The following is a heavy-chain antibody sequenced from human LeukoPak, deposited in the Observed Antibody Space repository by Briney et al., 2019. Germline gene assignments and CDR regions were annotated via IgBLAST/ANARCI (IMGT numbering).Heavy chain of an antibody. CDR1: GYTFTIYD. Sequence: ASVKVSCKASGYTFTIYDINWVRQATGQGLEWMVWMNPNSGNTGYAQKFQGRVTMTRNTSISTAYMELSSLRSEDTAVYYCARGNSDTYGVLFDYWGQGTLVTVSS. D-gene: IGHD4-17*01. CDR2: MNPNSGNT. CDR3: ARGNSDTYGVLFDY. V-gene: IGHV1-8*01. J-gene: IGHJ4*02.